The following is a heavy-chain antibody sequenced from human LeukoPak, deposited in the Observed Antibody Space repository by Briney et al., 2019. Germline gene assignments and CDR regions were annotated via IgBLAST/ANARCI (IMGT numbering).Heavy chain of an antibody. CDR2: ISGSGRST. J-gene: IGHJ5*02. D-gene: IGHD1-26*01. CDR1: GFTFSSYS. Sequence: PGGSLRLSCAASGFTFSSYSMNWVRQAPGKGLEWVSAISGSGRSTYYTDSVRGRFTISRDNSKNTLYLQMNSLRAEDTAVYFCAKGRGTRVYNWFDTWGQGILVTVSS. CDR3: AKGRGTRVYNWFDT. V-gene: IGHV3-23*01.